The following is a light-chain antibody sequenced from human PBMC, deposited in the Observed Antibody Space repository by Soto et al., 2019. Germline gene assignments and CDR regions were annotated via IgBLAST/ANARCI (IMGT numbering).Light chain of an antibody. Sequence: EIVLTQSPATMSVCPGERATLSCRASQSVSTNLAWYQQKPGQAPRLLIYDAYNRATGIPARFSGSGSGTDFTLTISSVEPEDVAVYYCHQRGDWPLTFGGGTKVDI. V-gene: IGKV3-11*01. J-gene: IGKJ4*01. CDR3: HQRGDWPLT. CDR1: QSVSTN. CDR2: DAY.